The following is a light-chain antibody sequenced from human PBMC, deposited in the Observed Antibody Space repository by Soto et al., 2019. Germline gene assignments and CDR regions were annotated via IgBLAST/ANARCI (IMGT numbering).Light chain of an antibody. J-gene: IGLJ2*01. V-gene: IGLV2-23*01. CDR3: CSYATGGPHVV. CDR2: EGT. Sequence: QSALTQPASVSGSPGQSITISCTGVSGAVGSYNLVSWYQQHPGKAPKVMIYEGTKRPSGVSNRFSGSESGNTASLTISGLQAEDEADYYCCSYATGGPHVVFGGGTKLTVL. CDR1: SGAVGSYNL.